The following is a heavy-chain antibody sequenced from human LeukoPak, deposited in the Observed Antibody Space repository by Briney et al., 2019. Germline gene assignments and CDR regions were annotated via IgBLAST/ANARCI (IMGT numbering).Heavy chain of an antibody. CDR2: ISPNSGGT. J-gene: IGHJ5*02. D-gene: IGHD2-2*01. V-gene: IGHV1-2*02. Sequence: ASVKVSCKASGYTFTGYYMHWVRQAPGQGLEWMGWISPNSGGTNYAQKFQGRVTMTRDTSISTAYMELSRLRSGDTAVYYCARGSLVYQLLHWFDPWGQGTLVTVSS. CDR3: ARGSLVYQLLHWFDP. CDR1: GYTFTGYY.